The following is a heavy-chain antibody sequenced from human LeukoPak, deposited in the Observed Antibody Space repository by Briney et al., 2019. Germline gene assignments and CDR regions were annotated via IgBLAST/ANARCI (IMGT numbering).Heavy chain of an antibody. J-gene: IGHJ4*02. CDR1: GGSISSYY. V-gene: IGHV4-59*12. CDR3: ARGPRRGRHFDY. CDR2: IYYSGST. Sequence: PSETLSLTCTVSGGSISSYYWSWIRQPPGKGLEWIGYIYYSGSTNYNPSLKSRVTISVDTSKNQFSLSLSSVTVADTAVYYCARGPRRGRHFDYWGQGTLATVSS. D-gene: IGHD3-10*01.